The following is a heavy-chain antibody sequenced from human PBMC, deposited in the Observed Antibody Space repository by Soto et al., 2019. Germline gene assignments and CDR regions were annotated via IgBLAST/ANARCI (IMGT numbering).Heavy chain of an antibody. D-gene: IGHD3-3*01. V-gene: IGHV4-59*08. Sequence: SETLSLTCTVSGGSISSYYWSWIRQPPGKGLEWIGYIYYSGSTNYNPSLKSRVTISVDTSKNQFSLKLSSVTAADTAVYYCARQGRFLEWLPLPKYNWFDPWGQGTLVTVSS. CDR2: IYYSGST. CDR1: GGSISSYY. J-gene: IGHJ5*02. CDR3: ARQGRFLEWLPLPKYNWFDP.